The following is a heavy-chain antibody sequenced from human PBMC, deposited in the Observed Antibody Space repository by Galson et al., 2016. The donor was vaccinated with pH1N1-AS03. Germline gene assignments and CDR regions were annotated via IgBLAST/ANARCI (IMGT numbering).Heavy chain of an antibody. CDR1: GFIFSGNS. D-gene: IGHD2-2*01. Sequence: SLRLSCAASGFIFSGNSMSWVRQAPGKGLEWVAPISPTGETTPYADSVKGRFIISRDNSKNTLFLEMDSLRAEDTAVYYCAKCDVSCQHSTLDYWGQGTLVTVSS. J-gene: IGHJ4*02. V-gene: IGHV3-23*01. CDR3: AKCDVSCQHSTLDY. CDR2: ISPTGETT.